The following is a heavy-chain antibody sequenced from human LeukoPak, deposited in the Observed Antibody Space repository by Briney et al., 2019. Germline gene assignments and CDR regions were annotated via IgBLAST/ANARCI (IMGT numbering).Heavy chain of an antibody. J-gene: IGHJ4*02. CDR2: INPNSGGT. D-gene: IGHD3-9*01. V-gene: IGHV1-2*02. Sequence: ASVKVSCKASGYTFTGYDMHWVRQAPGQGLEWMGWINPNSGGTKYAQKFQGRVTMTRDTSIRTAYMEVSRLRSDDTAVYYCARSPDILTGENFDYWGRGTLVTVSS. CDR3: ARSPDILTGENFDY. CDR1: GYTFTGYD.